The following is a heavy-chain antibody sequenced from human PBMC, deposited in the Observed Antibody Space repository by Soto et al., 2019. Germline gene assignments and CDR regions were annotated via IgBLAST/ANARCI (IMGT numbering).Heavy chain of an antibody. J-gene: IGHJ4*02. Sequence: ASVKVSCKASGYTFTSYYMHWVRQSPGQGLEWMGISSPCGGSISYAQKFQGRGTMTRDTSTSTVYMDLSSQRTEDTAVSYWASGELERIYCFDYGRQGTLVTVGS. CDR3: ASGELERIYCFDY. CDR1: GYTFTSYY. CDR2: SSPCGGSI. D-gene: IGHD1-1*01. V-gene: IGHV1-46*01.